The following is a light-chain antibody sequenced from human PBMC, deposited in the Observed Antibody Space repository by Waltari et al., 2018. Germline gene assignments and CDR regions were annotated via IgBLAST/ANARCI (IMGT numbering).Light chain of an antibody. CDR1: QGMRTE. CDR2: DAA. V-gene: IGKV1-6*01. J-gene: IGKJ4*01. CDR3: LQDYNYPLT. Sequence: AIQMTQSPSSLSAYVGDRVTITCRASQGMRTELGWYQQIPGTAPKLLIDAATLEFGVPARFSGSGSGTDFSLTIDGLQPEDFATYYCLQDYNYPLTFGGGTKVEI.